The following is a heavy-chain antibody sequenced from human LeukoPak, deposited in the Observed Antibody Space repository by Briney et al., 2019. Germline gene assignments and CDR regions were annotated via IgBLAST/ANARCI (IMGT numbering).Heavy chain of an antibody. CDR3: ARSKTAWYYFDY. Sequence: GGSLRLSCAASGFTVSSNYMSWVRQAPGKGLEWVSVIYSGGSTYYADSVKGRFTISRDNSKDTLYLQMNSLRAEDTAVYYCARSKTAWYYFDYWGQGTLVTVSS. V-gene: IGHV3-66*01. CDR2: IYSGGST. CDR1: GFTVSSNY. D-gene: IGHD2-8*02. J-gene: IGHJ4*02.